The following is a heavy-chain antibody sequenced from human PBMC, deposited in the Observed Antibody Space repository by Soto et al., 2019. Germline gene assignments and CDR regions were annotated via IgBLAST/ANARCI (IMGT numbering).Heavy chain of an antibody. Sequence: ASVKVSCTASGYTFTSYDINWVRQATGQGLEWMGWMNPNSGNAGYAQKFQGRVTITADDSMSTAYMELSSLRSEDTAVYYCAREDVDSDSNSWGRETLVTVSS. J-gene: IGHJ4*02. CDR3: AREDVDSDSNS. CDR2: MNPNSGNA. CDR1: GYTFTSYD. D-gene: IGHD5-12*01. V-gene: IGHV1-8*01.